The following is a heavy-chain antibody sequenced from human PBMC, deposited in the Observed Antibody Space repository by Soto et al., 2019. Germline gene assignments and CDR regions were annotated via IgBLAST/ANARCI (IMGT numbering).Heavy chain of an antibody. Sequence: SETLSLTCTVSGGSISSYYWSWIRQPPGKGLEWIGYIYYSGSTNYNPSLKSRVTISVDTSKNQFSLKLSSVTAADTAVYYCLGQQLGGAAFDIWGQGTMVTVSS. CDR1: GGSISSYY. J-gene: IGHJ3*02. D-gene: IGHD6-13*01. CDR3: LGQQLGGAAFDI. CDR2: IYYSGST. V-gene: IGHV4-59*08.